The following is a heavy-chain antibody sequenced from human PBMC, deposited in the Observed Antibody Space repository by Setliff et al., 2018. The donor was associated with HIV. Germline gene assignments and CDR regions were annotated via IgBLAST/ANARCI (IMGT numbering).Heavy chain of an antibody. J-gene: IGHJ4*02. Sequence: KASETLSLTCSVSGDSIGTYYWNWIRQTPGKRLEWIGFFYYGGSTDYNPALKNRVAISVDTSKNQLFLNLTSVTAADTAVYYCARGVPLLPPRNWGQGALVTVSS. CDR3: ARGVPLLPPRN. CDR2: FYYGGST. CDR1: GDSIGTYY. V-gene: IGHV4-59*12. D-gene: IGHD1-26*01.